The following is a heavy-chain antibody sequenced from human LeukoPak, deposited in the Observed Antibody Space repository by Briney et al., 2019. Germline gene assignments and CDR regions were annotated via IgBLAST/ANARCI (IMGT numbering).Heavy chain of an antibody. CDR2: MNPNSGNT. J-gene: IGHJ6*03. CDR1: GYTFTSYD. Sequence: ASVKVSCKASGYTFTSYDINWVRQATGQGLEWMGWMNPNSGNTGYAQKFQGRVTMTRNTSTSTAYMELSSLRSEDTAVYYCARGSYSSSFYYYYYMDVWGKGTTVTVSS. V-gene: IGHV1-8*01. CDR3: ARGSYSSSFYYYYYMDV. D-gene: IGHD6-6*01.